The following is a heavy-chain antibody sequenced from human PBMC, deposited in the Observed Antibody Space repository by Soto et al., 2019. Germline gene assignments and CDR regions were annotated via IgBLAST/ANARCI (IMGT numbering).Heavy chain of an antibody. D-gene: IGHD5-12*01. CDR3: ARGVATIDY. V-gene: IGHV4-39*01. J-gene: IGHJ4*02. Sequence: SETLSLTCTVSGGSISSSSYYWGWIRQPPGKGLEWIGSMHYSGNTYYNPSLKSRVTISVDTSKNQFSLNLSSVTAADTAVYFCARGVATIDYWGQGTLVTVSS. CDR2: MHYSGNT. CDR1: GGSISSSSYY.